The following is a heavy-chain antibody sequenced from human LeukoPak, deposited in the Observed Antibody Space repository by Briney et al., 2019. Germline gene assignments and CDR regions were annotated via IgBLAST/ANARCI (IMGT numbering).Heavy chain of an antibody. J-gene: IGHJ6*02. Sequence: GGSLRLSCAASGFTFSTYAMHWVRQARGKGLEWVAGISSDGSNKYYADSVKGRFTISRDNSKNTLYLQMNRLRAEDTAVYYCARMGYSSSGYYYYGMDVWGQGTTVTVSS. V-gene: IGHV3-30-3*01. D-gene: IGHD6-6*01. CDR1: GFTFSTYA. CDR2: ISSDGSNK. CDR3: ARMGYSSSGYYYYGMDV.